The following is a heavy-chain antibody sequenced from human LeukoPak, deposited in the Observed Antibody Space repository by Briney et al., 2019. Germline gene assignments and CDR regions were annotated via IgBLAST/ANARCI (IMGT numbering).Heavy chain of an antibody. CDR3: ARGLSNH. CDR1: GGSFSGYY. Sequence: SETLSLTCAVYGGSFSGYYWSWIRQPPGKGLEWIGEINHSGSTNYNPSLKSRVTISVDTSKNQFSLKLSSVTAADTAVYYRARGLSNHWGQGTLVTVSS. J-gene: IGHJ4*02. V-gene: IGHV4-34*01. CDR2: INHSGST.